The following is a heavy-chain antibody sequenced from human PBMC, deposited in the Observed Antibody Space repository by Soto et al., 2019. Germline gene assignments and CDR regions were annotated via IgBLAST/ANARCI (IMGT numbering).Heavy chain of an antibody. Sequence: QVQLVQSGAEVKKPGASVKVSCKASGYTFTSYAMHWVRQAPGQRLEWMGWINAGNGNTKYSQKFQGRVTITRDTSASTAYMELSSLRSEDTAVYYCAREGSSGYYSRNYFDYWGQGTLVTVSS. CDR1: GYTFTSYA. J-gene: IGHJ4*02. CDR2: INAGNGNT. D-gene: IGHD3-22*01. V-gene: IGHV1-3*01. CDR3: AREGSSGYYSRNYFDY.